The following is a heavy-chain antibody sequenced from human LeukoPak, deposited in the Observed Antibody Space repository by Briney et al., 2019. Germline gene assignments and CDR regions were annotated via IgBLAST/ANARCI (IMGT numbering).Heavy chain of an antibody. Sequence: PGGSLRLSCAASGFTFSSYAMSWVRQAPGKGLEWVSAISGSGGSTYYADSVKGRFTISRDNSKNTLYLQMNSLRAEDTAEYYCAKLPPTCSGGSCYSPYYFDYWGQGTLVTVSS. CDR3: AKLPPTCSGGSCYSPYYFDY. J-gene: IGHJ4*02. V-gene: IGHV3-23*01. CDR2: ISGSGGST. CDR1: GFTFSSYA. D-gene: IGHD2-15*01.